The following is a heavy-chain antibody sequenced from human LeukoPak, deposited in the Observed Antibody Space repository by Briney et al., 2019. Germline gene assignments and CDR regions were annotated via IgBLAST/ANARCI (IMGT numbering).Heavy chain of an antibody. D-gene: IGHD2-15*01. Sequence: SETLSLTCTVSGGSISSYYWSWIRQPPGKGLEWIGSIYYSGSTYYNPSLKSRVTISVDTSKNQFSLRLSSVIAADTAVYYCARVQYCSGGSCLIDYYYYMDVWGKGTTVTVSS. J-gene: IGHJ6*03. CDR1: GGSISSYY. CDR2: IYYSGST. CDR3: ARVQYCSGGSCLIDYYYYMDV. V-gene: IGHV4-59*12.